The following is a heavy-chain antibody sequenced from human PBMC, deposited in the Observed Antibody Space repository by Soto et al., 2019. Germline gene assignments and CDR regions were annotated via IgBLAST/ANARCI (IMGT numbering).Heavy chain of an antibody. Sequence: EVQLVESGGNLVKPGGSLRLSCAASGFTFSDYSMNWIRQAPGKGLEWVSSISSSSVYIHYADSVKGRFTVSRDNAKNSLYLQMNSLRVEDTAMYYCARKYLSSCNSNWFDPWGQGTLVTVSS. V-gene: IGHV3-21*01. CDR3: ARKYLSSCNSNWFDP. CDR2: ISSSSVYI. J-gene: IGHJ5*02. CDR1: GFTFSDYS. D-gene: IGHD3-22*01.